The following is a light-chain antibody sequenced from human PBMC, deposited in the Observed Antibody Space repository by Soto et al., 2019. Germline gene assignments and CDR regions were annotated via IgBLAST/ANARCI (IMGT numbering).Light chain of an antibody. J-gene: IGKJ4*01. CDR2: GAS. V-gene: IGKV3-15*01. CDR1: QSVTNRY. CDR3: QQYDSWPLT. Sequence: EKVMTQSPATLSVSPGERATLSCRASQSVTNRYLAWYQQRPGQAPRLLIYGASTRATGIPDRFSGSGSGAEFTLTISSLQSEDFAVYYCQQYDSWPLTFGGGTKVEI.